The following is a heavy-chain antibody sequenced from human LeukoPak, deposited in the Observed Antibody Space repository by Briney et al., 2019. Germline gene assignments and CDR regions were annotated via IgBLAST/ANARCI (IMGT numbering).Heavy chain of an antibody. CDR1: GHFFPDYY. CDR2: INPNTGGT. J-gene: IGHJ4*02. CDR3: ARKSSKTFFD. D-gene: IGHD3-3*01. V-gene: IGHV1-2*02. Sequence: GASVKVPCKASGHFFPDYYIHWLRQAPGQGLQWMGRINPNTGGTDHAQIFQGRVTMTRDTSISTVYMELSSLRPDDTALFYCARKSSKTFFDWGQGTLVTVSS.